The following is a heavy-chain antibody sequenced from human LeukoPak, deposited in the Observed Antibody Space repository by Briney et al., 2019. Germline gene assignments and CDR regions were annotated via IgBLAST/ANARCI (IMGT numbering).Heavy chain of an antibody. Sequence: ASVKVSCKVSGYTLTELSMHWVRQAPGKGLEWMGGFDPEDGETIYAQEFQGRVTMTEDTSTDTAYMELSSLRSEDTAVYYCAARAAAGTGWFDPWGQGTLVTVSS. CDR3: AARAAAGTGWFDP. CDR1: GYTLTELS. V-gene: IGHV1-24*01. CDR2: FDPEDGET. D-gene: IGHD6-13*01. J-gene: IGHJ5*02.